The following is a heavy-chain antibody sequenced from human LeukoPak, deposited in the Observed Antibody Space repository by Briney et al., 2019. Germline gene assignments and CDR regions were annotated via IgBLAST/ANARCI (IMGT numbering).Heavy chain of an antibody. J-gene: IGHJ4*02. CDR2: IYYSGST. Sequence: PSQTLSLTCTASGGSISSGGYYWSWIRQHPGKGLEWIGYIYYSGSTYYNPSLKSRVTISVDTSKNQFSLKLSSVTAADTAVYYCARDVGDGSGSYSDYWGQGTLVTVSS. D-gene: IGHD3-10*01. V-gene: IGHV4-31*03. CDR3: ARDVGDGSGSYSDY. CDR1: GGSISSGGYY.